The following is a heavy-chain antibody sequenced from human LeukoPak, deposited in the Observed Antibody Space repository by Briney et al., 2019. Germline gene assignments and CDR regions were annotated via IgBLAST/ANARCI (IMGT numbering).Heavy chain of an antibody. Sequence: GGSLRLSCAASGFTFSSFGMSWVRQAPGKGLEWVSAMSGSGGSTYYADSVKGRFTISRDNSKDTLYLQMNSLRVDDTAVYYCAGQWLRLGPIDYWGQGTLVSVSS. V-gene: IGHV3-23*01. CDR3: AGQWLRLGPIDY. CDR1: GFTFSSFG. CDR2: MSGSGGST. J-gene: IGHJ4*02. D-gene: IGHD5-12*01.